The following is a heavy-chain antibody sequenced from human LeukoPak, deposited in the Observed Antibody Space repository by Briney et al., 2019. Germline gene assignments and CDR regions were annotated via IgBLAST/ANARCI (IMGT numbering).Heavy chain of an antibody. J-gene: IGHJ6*02. D-gene: IGHD3-10*01. Sequence: GGSLRLSCTASGFGIGASFINRVRQAPGKGLEWVSAISGSGGSTYYADSVKGRFTISRDNSKNTLYLQMNSLRAEDTAVYYCAKDMDGYYYYGMDVWGQGTTVTVSS. CDR1: GFGIGASF. CDR3: AKDMDGYYYYGMDV. CDR2: ISGSGGST. V-gene: IGHV3-23*01.